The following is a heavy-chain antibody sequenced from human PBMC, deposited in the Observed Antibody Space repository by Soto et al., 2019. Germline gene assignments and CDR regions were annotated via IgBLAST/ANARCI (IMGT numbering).Heavy chain of an antibody. CDR3: ASFHILTGYYSPSSYGMDV. CDR2: INHSGST. V-gene: IGHV4-34*01. CDR1: GGSFGGYY. J-gene: IGHJ6*02. Sequence: SETLSLTCAVYGGSFGGYYWSWIRQPPGKGLEWIGEINHSGSTNYNPSLKSRVTISVDTSKNQFSLKLSSVTAADTAVYYCASFHILTGYYSPSSYGMDVWGQGTTVTVSS. D-gene: IGHD3-9*01.